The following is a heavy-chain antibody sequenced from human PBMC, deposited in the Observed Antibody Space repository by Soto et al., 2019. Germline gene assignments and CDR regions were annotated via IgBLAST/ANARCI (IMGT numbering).Heavy chain of an antibody. CDR1: GFTVSSNY. V-gene: IGHV3-48*02. CDR3: ARDPPRGVPAAIEYYYYYGMDV. J-gene: IGHJ6*02. D-gene: IGHD2-2*02. CDR2: ISSSSSTI. Sequence: EVQLVESGGGLIQPGGSLRLSCAASGFTVSSNYMSWVRQAPGKGLEWVSYISSSSSTIYYADSVKGRFTISRDNAKNSLYLQMNSLRDEDTAVYYCARDPPRGVPAAIEYYYYYGMDVWGQGTTVTVSS.